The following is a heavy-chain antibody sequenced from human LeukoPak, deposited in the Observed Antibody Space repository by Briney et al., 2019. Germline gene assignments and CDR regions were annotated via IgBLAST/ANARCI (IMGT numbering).Heavy chain of an antibody. Sequence: GGSLRLSCAASGFTFDDYAMHWVRQAPGKGLEWVSGINWNSGSIGYADSVRGRFTISRDNAKNSLYLQMNSLRAEDTALYYCAKTGARKYYYYGMDVWGQGTTVTVSS. CDR3: AKTGARKYYYYGMDV. V-gene: IGHV3-9*01. CDR1: GFTFDDYA. CDR2: INWNSGSI. D-gene: IGHD4/OR15-4a*01. J-gene: IGHJ6*02.